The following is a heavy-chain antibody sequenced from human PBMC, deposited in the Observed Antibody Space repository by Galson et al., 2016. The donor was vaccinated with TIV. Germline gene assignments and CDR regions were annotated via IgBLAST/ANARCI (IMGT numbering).Heavy chain of an antibody. CDR2: ITSGASSR. Sequence: LRLSCAASGFTFSDYHMSWLRRTPGKGLEWIAHITSGASSRYYAESVKGRFTISRDDAKNSLFLQMNSLRIDDTAVYYCAKDLAVWGSFYGAFDYWGPGTVVSVSS. CDR1: GFTFSDYH. D-gene: IGHD2/OR15-2a*01. CDR3: AKDLAVWGSFYGAFDY. V-gene: IGHV3-11*01. J-gene: IGHJ4*02.